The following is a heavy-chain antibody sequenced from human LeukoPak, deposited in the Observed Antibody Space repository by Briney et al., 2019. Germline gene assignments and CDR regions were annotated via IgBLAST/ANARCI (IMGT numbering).Heavy chain of an antibody. CDR2: TYYRSKWYN. D-gene: IGHD4-11*01. CDR1: GDIFSSNSAA. J-gene: IGHJ6*02. Sequence: SQTLSLTCAISGDIFSSNSAAWNWIRQSPSRGLEWLGRTYYRSKWYNDYAVSVRGRISINPDTSKNQFSLHLNSVTPEDTAVYYCARDYGNPGDYYYGLDVWGQGTTVTVSS. V-gene: IGHV6-1*01. CDR3: ARDYGNPGDYYYGLDV.